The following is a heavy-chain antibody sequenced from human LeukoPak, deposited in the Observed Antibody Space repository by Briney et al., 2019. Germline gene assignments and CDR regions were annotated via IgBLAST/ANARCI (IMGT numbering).Heavy chain of an antibody. Sequence: ASVKVSCKASGYTFTDCYMHWVRQAPGQGLEWMGWINPNSGGTNYAQKFQGRVTMTRDTSISTAYMELSRLKSDDTAVHYCARVHFYDSSGYSLINPWGQGTLVTVSS. J-gene: IGHJ4*02. CDR2: INPNSGGT. CDR3: ARVHFYDSSGYSLINP. D-gene: IGHD3-22*01. V-gene: IGHV1-2*02. CDR1: GYTFTDCY.